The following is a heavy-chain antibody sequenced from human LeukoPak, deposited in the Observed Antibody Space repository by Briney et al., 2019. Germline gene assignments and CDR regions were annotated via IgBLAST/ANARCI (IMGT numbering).Heavy chain of an antibody. V-gene: IGHV3-30-3*01. J-gene: IGHJ5*02. CDR3: ARDLETLAARNELIWSNWIDP. Sequence: GGSLRLSCAASGFTFSSYWMSWIRQAPGKGLAWVAVISYDGTNKHYGDSVKGRFTISRDNSKNTLHLQMNSLRAGDTAVYYCARDLETLAARNELIWSNWIDPRGQGTLVTVFS. D-gene: IGHD6-6*01. CDR1: GFTFSSYW. CDR2: ISYDGTNK.